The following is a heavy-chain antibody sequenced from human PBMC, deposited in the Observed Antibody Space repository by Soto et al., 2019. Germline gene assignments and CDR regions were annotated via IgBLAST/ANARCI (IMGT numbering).Heavy chain of an antibody. CDR1: GGSIGSHY. CDR2: IYYSGST. D-gene: IGHD2-2*01. J-gene: IGHJ5*02. CDR3: ARDGTSNWNCFDP. Sequence: SEILCLPCTVSGGSIGSHYGRWIRKPPGKGLEWIGYIYYSGSTYYNPSLKSRVTMSIETSKNQFSLRLSSVTAADTAFYYCARDGTSNWNCFDPWGQRTLVTVSS. V-gene: IGHV4-59*11.